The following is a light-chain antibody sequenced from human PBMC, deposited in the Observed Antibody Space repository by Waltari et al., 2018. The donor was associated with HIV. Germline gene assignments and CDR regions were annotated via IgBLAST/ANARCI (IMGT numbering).Light chain of an antibody. J-gene: IGLJ3*02. CDR1: SSDVGGYNY. V-gene: IGLV2-11*01. Sequence: QSALTQPRSVSGSPGQSVTISCPGTSSDVGGYNYVSWYQQHPGKAPKLMISDVSERPSGGPDRFSGSKSDKTAALTISGLQADDGADYYCCSYAGRYSWVFGGGTKLTVL. CDR3: CSYAGRYSWV. CDR2: DVS.